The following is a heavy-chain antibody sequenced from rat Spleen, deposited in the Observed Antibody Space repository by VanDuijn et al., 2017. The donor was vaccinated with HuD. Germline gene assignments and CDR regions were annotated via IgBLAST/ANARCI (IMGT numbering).Heavy chain of an antibody. J-gene: IGHJ1*01. Sequence: EVHLVESDGGLVQPGRSLKLSCATSGFTFSDFYMAWVRQAPTKGLDWVAIISYDGSNTYYRDSVKGRFTISRDNGRSTLYLELDSLRSEDMATYYCVRQGYLRDWYFDFWGPGTMVTVSS. CDR2: ISYDGSNT. CDR1: GFTFSDFY. CDR3: VRQGYLRDWYFDF. D-gene: IGHD2-5*01. V-gene: IGHV5-29*01.